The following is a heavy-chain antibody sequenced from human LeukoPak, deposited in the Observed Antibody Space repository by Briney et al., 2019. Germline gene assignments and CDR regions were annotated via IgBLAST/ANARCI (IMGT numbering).Heavy chain of an antibody. D-gene: IGHD6-6*01. CDR1: DDSISRFY. V-gene: IGHV4-59*08. J-gene: IGHJ4*02. CDR2: VYYTGSS. CDR3: ARRVWSSSSGFDD. Sequence: SETLSLTCTVADDSISRFYWSWVRQPPGKGLEWIGSVYYTGSSEYNPSLKSRVTISVDTTKNEVSLKLSSVTAADTAVYYCARRVWSSSSGFDDWGQGTRVTVSS.